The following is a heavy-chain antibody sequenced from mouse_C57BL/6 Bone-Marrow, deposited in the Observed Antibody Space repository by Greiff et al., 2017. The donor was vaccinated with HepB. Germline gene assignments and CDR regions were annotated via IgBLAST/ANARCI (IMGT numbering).Heavy chain of an antibody. CDR1: GYTFTSYG. CDR3: ARGGLFAY. J-gene: IGHJ3*01. CDR2: IYPRSGNT. V-gene: IGHV1-81*01. Sequence: VKLQQSGAELARPGASVKLSCKASGYTFTSYGISWVKQRTGQGLEWIGEIYPRSGNTYYNEKFKGKATLTADKSSSPAYMELRSLTSEDSAVYFCARGGLFAYWGQGTLVTVSA. D-gene: IGHD3-3*01.